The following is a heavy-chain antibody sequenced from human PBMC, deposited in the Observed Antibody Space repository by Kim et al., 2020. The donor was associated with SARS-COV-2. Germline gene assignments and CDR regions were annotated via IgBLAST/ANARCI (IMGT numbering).Heavy chain of an antibody. V-gene: IGHV4-34*01. CDR1: GGSFSGYY. J-gene: IGHJ4*02. Sequence: SETLSLTCAVYGGSFSGYYWSWIRQPPGKGLEWIGEINHSGSTNYNPSLKSRVTISVDTSKNQFSLKLSSVTAADTAVYYCARGGELVYFDYWGQGTLVTVSS. CDR2: INHSGST. D-gene: IGHD1-26*01. CDR3: ARGGELVYFDY.